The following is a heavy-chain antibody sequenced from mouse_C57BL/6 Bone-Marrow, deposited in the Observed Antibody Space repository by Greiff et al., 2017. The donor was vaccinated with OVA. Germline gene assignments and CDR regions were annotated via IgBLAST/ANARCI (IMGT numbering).Heavy chain of an antibody. J-gene: IGHJ4*01. CDR2: ISSGSSTI. Sequence: EVKLMESGGGLVKPGGSLKLSCAASGFTFSDYGMHWVRQAPEQGLEWVAYISSGSSTIYYADTVKGRFTISRDNAKNTLFLQMTSLRSEDTAMYYCALGSSFLYYAMDYWGQGTSVTVSS. CDR1: GFTFSDYG. CDR3: ALGSSFLYYAMDY. D-gene: IGHD1-1*01. V-gene: IGHV5-17*01.